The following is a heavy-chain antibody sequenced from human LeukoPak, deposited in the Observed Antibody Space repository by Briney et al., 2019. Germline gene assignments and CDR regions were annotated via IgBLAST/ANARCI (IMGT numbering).Heavy chain of an antibody. V-gene: IGHV1-2*02. CDR1: AHTFTGYY. CDR3: ARLGSSDI. CDR2: INPNTGAT. Sequence: ASVEVSCKASAHTFTGYYMHWVRQAPGQGLEWMGWINPNTGATNYAQKFQGRVTMTRDTSLSTAYMKPSSLRSDDTAVYYCARLGSSDIWGQGTMVTVSS. D-gene: IGHD3-16*01. J-gene: IGHJ3*02.